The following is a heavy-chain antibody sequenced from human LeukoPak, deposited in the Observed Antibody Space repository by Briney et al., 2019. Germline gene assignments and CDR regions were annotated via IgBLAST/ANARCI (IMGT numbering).Heavy chain of an antibody. V-gene: IGHV3-72*01. CDR3: ARSTRPQYSSSWYIDY. Sequence: GGSLRLSCAASGFSFSDHYMDWVRQAPGKGLEWVGRTSDKANSYSTEYDASVKGRFAISRDDSTNSLYLQMNSLKTEDTAVYYCARSTRPQYSSSWYIDYCGQGTLVTVSS. CDR1: GFSFSDHY. CDR2: TSDKANSYST. D-gene: IGHD6-13*01. J-gene: IGHJ4*02.